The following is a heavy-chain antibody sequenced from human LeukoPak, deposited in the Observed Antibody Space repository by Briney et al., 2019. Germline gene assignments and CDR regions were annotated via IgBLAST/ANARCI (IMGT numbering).Heavy chain of an antibody. Sequence: GGSLRLSCAASGFTFSSYNINWVRQAPGKGLEWISSISSTSDYIYYTASAKGRFTISRDNAKNSVFLQMNSLRAEDSAVYYCARDPPSFQHWGQGTLVTVSS. J-gene: IGHJ1*01. CDR1: GFTFSSYN. CDR2: ISSTSDYI. V-gene: IGHV3-21*01. CDR3: ARDPPSFQH.